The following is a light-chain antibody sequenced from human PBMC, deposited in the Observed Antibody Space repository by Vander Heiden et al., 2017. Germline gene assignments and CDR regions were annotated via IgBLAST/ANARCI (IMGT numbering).Light chain of an antibody. J-gene: IGKJ1*01. CDR3: QQYSHSRGT. Sequence: EIELTQDPGTLSLSPGERATLSCRASQSIGNIYLAWHQQRPGQAPRLLIYGASSRATGIPDRFSGSGSGTDFTLTISRLEPEEFAVYYCQQYSHSRGTFGQGTKVEIK. CDR1: QSIGNIY. V-gene: IGKV3-20*01. CDR2: GAS.